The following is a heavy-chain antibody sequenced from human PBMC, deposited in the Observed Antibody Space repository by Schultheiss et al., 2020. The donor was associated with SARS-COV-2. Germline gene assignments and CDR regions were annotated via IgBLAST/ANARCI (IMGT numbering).Heavy chain of an antibody. J-gene: IGHJ4*02. Sequence: GGSLRLSCAASGFTFDDYAMHWVRQAPGKGLEWVSGISGSGGSTYYADSVKGRFTISRDNSKNTLYLQMNSLRAEDTAVYYCARGRDSSSWPFDYWGQGTLVTVSS. V-gene: IGHV3-23*01. CDR3: ARGRDSSSWPFDY. D-gene: IGHD6-13*01. CDR2: ISGSGGST. CDR1: GFTFDDYA.